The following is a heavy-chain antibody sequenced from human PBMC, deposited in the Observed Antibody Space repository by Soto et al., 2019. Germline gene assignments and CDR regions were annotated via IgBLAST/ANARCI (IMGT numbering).Heavy chain of an antibody. D-gene: IGHD6-6*01. CDR2: SYHSGST. Sequence: XTLSVACAVSGXSVSSGEYWGWILQPPVKWLELIGNSYHSGSTYYNPSLKSRVTISVDTSNNQFSLKLSSFTAAYTAVYYCARKGSSSIYFDYWGQGTLGTVS. CDR1: GXSVSSGEY. V-gene: IGHV4-38-2*01. J-gene: IGHJ4*02. CDR3: ARKGSSSIYFDY.